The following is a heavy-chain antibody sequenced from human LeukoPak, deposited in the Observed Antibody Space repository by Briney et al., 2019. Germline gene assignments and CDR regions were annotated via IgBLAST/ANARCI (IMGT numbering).Heavy chain of an antibody. D-gene: IGHD6-19*01. J-gene: IGHJ6*02. V-gene: IGHV1-8*01. CDR2: INPNSGNT. Sequence: ASVKVSCKASGYTFTSYDINRVRQATGQGLEWMGWINPNSGNTGYAQKFQGRVTMTRNTSISTAYMELSSLRSEDTAVYYCARGNAVAGIHYYYYGMDVWGQGTTVTVSS. CDR3: ARGNAVAGIHYYYYGMDV. CDR1: GYTFTSYD.